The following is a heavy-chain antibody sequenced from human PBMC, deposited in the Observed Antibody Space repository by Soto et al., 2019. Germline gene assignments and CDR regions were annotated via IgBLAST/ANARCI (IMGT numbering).Heavy chain of an antibody. CDR2: IYDSESA. J-gene: IGHJ4*02. CDR1: GESISSGGYY. D-gene: IGHD6-6*01. CDR3: ARASSSSSAADY. Sequence: QVQLQESGPGLVKPSQTLSLTCNVSGESISSGGYYWSWIRHHPGKGLEWIGYIYDSESAYYNPSLKSRVTSSMDTSKNHFAMRLSSVTGADTAVYYCARASSSSSAADYWGQGTLVTVSS. V-gene: IGHV4-31*03.